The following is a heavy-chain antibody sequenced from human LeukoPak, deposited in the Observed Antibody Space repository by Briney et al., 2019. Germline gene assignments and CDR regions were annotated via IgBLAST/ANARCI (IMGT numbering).Heavy chain of an antibody. CDR3: ARYYFDGYGMDV. Sequence: SQTLSLTCTVSGGSITSGNYYWSWIRQPPGRGLEWIGYICYSGSTYYNPSLRSRNTISVDTSKNQFSLKLSSVTAADTAVYYCARYYFDGYGMDVWGQGTTVTVSS. D-gene: IGHD3-9*01. V-gene: IGHV4-30-4*01. CDR2: ICYSGST. CDR1: GGSITSGNYY. J-gene: IGHJ6*02.